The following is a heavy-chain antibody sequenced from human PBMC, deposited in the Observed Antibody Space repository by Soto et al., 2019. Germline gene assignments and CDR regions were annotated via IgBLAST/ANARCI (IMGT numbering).Heavy chain of an antibody. CDR1: GFTFSSYG. CDR2: ISYDGSNK. Sequence: QVQLVESGGGVVQPGRSLRLSCAASGFTFSSYGMHWVRQAPGKGLEWVAVISYDGSNKYYADSVKGRFTISRDNCKNTLYLQMNSRRAEDTAVYYCAKDVVVGATTGLGDYYYYYGMDVWGQGTTVTVSS. J-gene: IGHJ6*02. V-gene: IGHV3-30*18. D-gene: IGHD1-26*01. CDR3: AKDVVVGATTGLGDYYYYYGMDV.